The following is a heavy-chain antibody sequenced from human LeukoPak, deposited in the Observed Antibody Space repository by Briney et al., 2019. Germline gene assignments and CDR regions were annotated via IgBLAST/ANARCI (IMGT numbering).Heavy chain of an antibody. J-gene: IGHJ4*02. CDR3: ARHYGGLDY. V-gene: IGHV4-34*01. D-gene: IGHD4/OR15-4a*01. CDR1: GGSFSGYY. CDR2: INHSGST. Sequence: KPSETLSLTCAVYGGSFSGYYWSWIRQPPGKGLEWIGEINHSGSTNYNPSLKSRVTISVDTSKNQFSLKLSSVTAADTAVYHCARHYGGLDYWGQGTLVTVSS.